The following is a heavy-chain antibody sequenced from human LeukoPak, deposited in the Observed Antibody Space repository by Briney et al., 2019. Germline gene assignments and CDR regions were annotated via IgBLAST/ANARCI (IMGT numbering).Heavy chain of an antibody. CDR3: ARGYRNNWRFDY. V-gene: IGHV4-61*01. CDR2: ISYSGNT. D-gene: IGHD1-1*01. Sequence: PSQTLSLTCTVSGVSVRSDSNYWSWIRQPPGKGLEWIGYISYSGNTDYNPSLKSRVTMSLGTSKNELSLKLDSVTAAVTAVYYCARGYRNNWRFDYWGQGTLVTVSS. J-gene: IGHJ4*02. CDR1: GVSVRSDSNY.